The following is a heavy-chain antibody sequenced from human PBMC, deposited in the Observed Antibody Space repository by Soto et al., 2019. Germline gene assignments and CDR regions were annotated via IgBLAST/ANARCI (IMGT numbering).Heavy chain of an antibody. D-gene: IGHD1-1*01. Sequence: QGQLVESGGGVVQPGRSLRLSCAASGFSFSSYGMEWVRLAPGKAPARLAATTYDGGIKHYVDSVKGRFTISRDNSKNTLYLQMNSLRVEDTATYYCAGALENPYFYYGLNVWGQGTTVTVSS. J-gene: IGHJ6*02. CDR3: AGALENPYFYYGLNV. CDR1: GFSFSSYG. V-gene: IGHV3-30*03. CDR2: TTYDGGIK.